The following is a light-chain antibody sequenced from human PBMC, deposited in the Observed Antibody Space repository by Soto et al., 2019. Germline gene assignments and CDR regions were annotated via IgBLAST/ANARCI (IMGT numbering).Light chain of an antibody. CDR3: MQASQTQIT. V-gene: IGKV2-28*01. J-gene: IGKJ5*01. CDR2: LGS. Sequence: DIVMTQSPLSLPVTPGEPASISCRSSQSLLHSNGYNYLDWYLQKPGQSPQLLIYLGSNRASGVPDRFSGSGSGTDFTLKISRVEAEDVGVYYCMQASQTQITFGQGTRLEIK. CDR1: QSLLHSNGYNY.